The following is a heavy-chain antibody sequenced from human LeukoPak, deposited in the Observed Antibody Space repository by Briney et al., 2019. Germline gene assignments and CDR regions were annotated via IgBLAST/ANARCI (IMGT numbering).Heavy chain of an antibody. D-gene: IGHD1-26*01. CDR3: ARVVGSYYGYFDY. Sequence: GGSLRLSCAASGFIFSSYNINWVRQAPGKGLEWVSSISSSSTYIYYADSVKGRFTISRDNAKNSVYLQMISLRVEDTAVYYCARVVGSYYGYFDYWGQGTLVTVSS. V-gene: IGHV3-21*01. CDR2: ISSSSTYI. J-gene: IGHJ4*02. CDR1: GFIFSSYN.